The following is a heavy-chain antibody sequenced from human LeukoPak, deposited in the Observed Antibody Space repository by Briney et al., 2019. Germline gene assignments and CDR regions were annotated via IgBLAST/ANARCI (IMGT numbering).Heavy chain of an antibody. V-gene: IGHV4-61*02. Sequence: SQTLSLTCTVSGGPISSGSYYWNWIRQPAGKGLEWIGRIYSSGSTNYNPSLKSRVTMSVDTSKNQFSPKLSSVTAADTAMYYCARYCSGSSCYSWGYYFDYWGQGTLVTVSS. J-gene: IGHJ4*02. CDR1: GGPISSGSYY. D-gene: IGHD2-15*01. CDR2: IYSSGST. CDR3: ARYCSGSSCYSWGYYFDY.